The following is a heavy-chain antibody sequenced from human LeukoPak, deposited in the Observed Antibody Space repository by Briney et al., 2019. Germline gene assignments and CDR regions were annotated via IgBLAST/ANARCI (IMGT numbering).Heavy chain of an antibody. D-gene: IGHD6-6*01. Sequence: GGSLRLSCAASGFTFSNYAMSWVRQAPGKGLEWVSSISGDGGSTYYADSVKGRFTISRDNAKNTLYLQMNSLRAEDTAAYYCARSTAARTFDYWGQGSLVTVSS. V-gene: IGHV3-23*01. CDR2: ISGDGGST. CDR3: ARSTAARTFDY. CDR1: GFTFSNYA. J-gene: IGHJ4*02.